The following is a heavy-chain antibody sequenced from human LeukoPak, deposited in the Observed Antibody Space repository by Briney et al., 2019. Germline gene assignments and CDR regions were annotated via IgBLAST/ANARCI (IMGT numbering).Heavy chain of an antibody. Sequence: GGSLRLSRAASGFTFSSYSMNWVRQAPGKGLEWVSYISSSSSTIYYADSVKGRFTISRDNAKNSLYLQMNSLRAEDTAVYYCARAFDPLERRYFDYWGQGTLVTVSS. CDR2: ISSSSSTI. CDR1: GFTFSSYS. D-gene: IGHD1-1*01. CDR3: ARAFDPLERRYFDY. J-gene: IGHJ4*02. V-gene: IGHV3-48*01.